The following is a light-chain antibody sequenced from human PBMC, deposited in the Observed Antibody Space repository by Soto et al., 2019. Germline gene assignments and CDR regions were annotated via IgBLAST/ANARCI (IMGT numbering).Light chain of an antibody. CDR1: QDISNY. Sequence: DIQMTHSPSSLSASVGYRVTITCQASQDISNYLNWYQQKPGKAPKLLIYDASNLETGVPSRFSGSGSGTDFTFTISSLQPEDIATYYCQQYDNLELTFGGGTRWIS. CDR3: QQYDNLELT. J-gene: IGKJ4*01. CDR2: DAS. V-gene: IGKV1-33*01.